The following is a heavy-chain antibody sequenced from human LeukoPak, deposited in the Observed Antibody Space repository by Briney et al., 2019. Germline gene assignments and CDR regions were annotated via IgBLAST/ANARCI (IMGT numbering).Heavy chain of an antibody. CDR2: IYYSGST. CDR1: GGSISSSSYY. Sequence: SETLSLTCTVSGGSISSSSYYWGWIRQPPGKGLEWIGSIYYSGSTYYNPSLKSRVIISVDTSKNQFSLKLSSVTAANTAVYYCAREGIRYYIHNAFDIWGQGTMVTVSS. J-gene: IGHJ3*02. V-gene: IGHV4-39*07. CDR3: AREGIRYYIHNAFDI. D-gene: IGHD3-22*01.